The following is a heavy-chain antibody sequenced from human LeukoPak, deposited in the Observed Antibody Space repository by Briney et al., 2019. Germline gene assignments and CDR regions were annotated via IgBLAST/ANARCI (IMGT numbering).Heavy chain of an antibody. CDR2: ISYDGSNK. CDR3: AREYDNDYYFAY. D-gene: IGHD3-22*01. Sequence: GGSLRLSCAASGFTFSNYAMYWVRQAPGKGLEWVAVISYDGSNKYYADSVKGRFTISRDNSKSTLYLQMNSLRAEDTAVYYCAREYDNDYYFAYWGQGTLVTVSS. J-gene: IGHJ4*02. V-gene: IGHV3-30-3*01. CDR1: GFTFSNYA.